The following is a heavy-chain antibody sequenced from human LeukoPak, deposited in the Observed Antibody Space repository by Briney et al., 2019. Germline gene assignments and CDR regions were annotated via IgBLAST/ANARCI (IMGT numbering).Heavy chain of an antibody. Sequence: PSETLSLTCTVSGGSISNGGYYWNWIRQHPGKGLEWIGYIYYSGNTYYNPSLKSRVTISVDTPKNQFSLKLSSVTAADTAVYYCAKGYNYGPFDYWGQGTLVTVSS. V-gene: IGHV4-31*03. J-gene: IGHJ4*02. CDR3: AKGYNYGPFDY. CDR1: GGSISNGGYY. CDR2: IYYSGNT. D-gene: IGHD5-18*01.